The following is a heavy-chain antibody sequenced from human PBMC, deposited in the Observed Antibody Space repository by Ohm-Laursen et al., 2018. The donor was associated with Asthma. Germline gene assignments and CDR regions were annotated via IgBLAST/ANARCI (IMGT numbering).Heavy chain of an antibody. D-gene: IGHD5-12*01. J-gene: IGHJ6*02. V-gene: IGHV4-31*03. CDR2: IYYSGST. Sequence: SETLSLTCIVSGGSISSGGYYWSWIRQHPGKGLEWIGYIYYSGSTYYNPSLKSRVTISVDTSKNQFSLKLSSVTAADTAVYYCARLSRGYGQHYYYGMDVWGQGTTVTVSS. CDR1: GGSISSGGYY. CDR3: ARLSRGYGQHYYYGMDV.